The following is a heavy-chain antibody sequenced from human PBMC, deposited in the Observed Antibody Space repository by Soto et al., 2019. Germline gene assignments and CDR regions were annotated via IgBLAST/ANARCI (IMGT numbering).Heavy chain of an antibody. CDR2: ISGEGGST. J-gene: IGHJ3*02. D-gene: IGHD6-25*01. CDR3: AKRLRSSGAEAGAFDI. CDR1: GFTFSSYA. V-gene: IGHV3-23*01. Sequence: GGSLRLSCAASGFTFSSYAMSWVRQAPGKGLEWVSGISGEGGSTHYADSVKGRYTTSRDNSKNTLYLQINSLRVEDTAVYFCAKRLRSSGAEAGAFDIWGQGTVVTVSS.